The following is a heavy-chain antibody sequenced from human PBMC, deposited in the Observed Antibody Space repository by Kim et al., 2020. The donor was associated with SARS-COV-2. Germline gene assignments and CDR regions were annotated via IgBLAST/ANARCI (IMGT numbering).Heavy chain of an antibody. J-gene: IGHJ5*02. D-gene: IGHD3-10*01. CDR3: ARNLWFDQNGFDP. V-gene: IGHV4-31*02. Sequence: PSLKCRGTQSVDTSKNQFSLKLSSMTAADTAVYYCARNLWFDQNGFDPWGQGTLVTVSS.